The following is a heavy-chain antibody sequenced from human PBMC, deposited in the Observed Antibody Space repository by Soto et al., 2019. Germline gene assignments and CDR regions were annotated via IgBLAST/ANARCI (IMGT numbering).Heavy chain of an antibody. D-gene: IGHD3-16*01. Sequence: QLQLQESGSRLVKSSETLSLTCGVSGDTISTGGYSWAWIRQPPGKALEWIGHTYHSGNPYYNPYLQDRGIISVDRSKNLVHLKVSSVTAAGTAQYYYGREPYVECVCQVDAWGQRTLVIVSP. V-gene: IGHV4-30-2*01. CDR2: TYHSGNP. CDR1: GDTISTGGYS. CDR3: GREPYVECVCQVDA. J-gene: IGHJ5*02.